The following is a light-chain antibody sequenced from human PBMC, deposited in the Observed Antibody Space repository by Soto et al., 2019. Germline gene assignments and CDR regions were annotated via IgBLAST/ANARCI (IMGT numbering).Light chain of an antibody. Sequence: EIVLTQSPGTLSLSPGERATLSCRASQSVPSSDLAWYQQKPGQSPRLLMYGASRRATGIPDRFSGSGSGADFTLTISRLEPEDSAVYYCQQYGSSPYTFSQGTKLEI. J-gene: IGKJ2*01. CDR2: GAS. V-gene: IGKV3-20*01. CDR1: QSVPSSD. CDR3: QQYGSSPYT.